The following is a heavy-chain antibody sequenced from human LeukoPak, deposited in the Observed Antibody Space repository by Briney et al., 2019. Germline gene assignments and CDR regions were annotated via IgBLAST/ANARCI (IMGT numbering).Heavy chain of an antibody. D-gene: IGHD7-27*01. CDR2: ISSSSSYI. Sequence: GGSLRLSCAASGFTFSSYSMNWVRQAPGKGLEWVSSISSSSSYIYYADSVKGRFTISRGNAKNSLYLQMNSLRAEDTAVYYCARERTGDNDYWGQGTLVTVSS. J-gene: IGHJ4*02. CDR1: GFTFSSYS. V-gene: IGHV3-21*01. CDR3: ARERTGDNDY.